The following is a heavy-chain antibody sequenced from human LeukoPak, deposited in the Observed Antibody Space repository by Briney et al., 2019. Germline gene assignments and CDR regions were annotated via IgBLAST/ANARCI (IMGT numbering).Heavy chain of an antibody. CDR1: GGSISSYY. V-gene: IGHV4-4*07. CDR2: IYTSGST. Sequence: PSETLSLTCTVSGGSISSYYWSWIRQPAGKGLEWIGRIYTSGSTNYNPSLKSRVTMSVDTSKNQFSLKLSSETAADTAVYYCARGASGSSNWYFDLWGRGTLVTVSS. J-gene: IGHJ2*01. CDR3: ARGASGSSNWYFDL. D-gene: IGHD3-22*01.